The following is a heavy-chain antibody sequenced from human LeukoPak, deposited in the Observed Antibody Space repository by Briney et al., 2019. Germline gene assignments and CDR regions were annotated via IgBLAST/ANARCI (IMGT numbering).Heavy chain of an antibody. D-gene: IGHD1-1*01. V-gene: IGHV3-21*01. Sequence: GGSLRLSCAASGFTFINYAMTWVRQAPGKGLEWVSSISSSSSYIYYADSVKGRFTISRDNAKNSLYLQMNSLRAEDTAVYYCARALTTLTYEGYWGQGTLVTVSS. J-gene: IGHJ4*02. CDR2: ISSSSSYI. CDR1: GFTFINYA. CDR3: ARALTTLTYEGY.